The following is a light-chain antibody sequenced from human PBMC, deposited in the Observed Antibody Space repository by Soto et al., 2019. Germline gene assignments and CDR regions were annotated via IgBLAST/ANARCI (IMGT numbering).Light chain of an antibody. Sequence: DIQMTQSPSSLSASVGDRVTITCRASESIARHLNWYQQTAGKAPKLLIYAASSLQNGVPSRFRGGGSGTDFTLTISNLQPEDFATYYCQQSYSTLSITFGQGTRLEIK. V-gene: IGKV1-39*01. CDR3: QQSYSTLSIT. CDR1: ESIARH. J-gene: IGKJ5*01. CDR2: AAS.